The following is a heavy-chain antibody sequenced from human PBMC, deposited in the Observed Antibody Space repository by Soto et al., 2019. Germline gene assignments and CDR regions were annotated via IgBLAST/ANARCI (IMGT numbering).Heavy chain of an antibody. CDR2: ISASGGTT. CDR3: AKAWGWFDP. CDR1: GFTFTSYA. D-gene: IGHD3-16*01. Sequence: EVQLLESGGDLVHPGGSLSLSCAASGFTFTSYAMTWVRQAPEKGLEWVSSISASGGTTYYPDSVKGRFTISRDNSKNTLFLQMNSRRAEDTAVYYCAKAWGWFDPWGQGTLVTVSS. J-gene: IGHJ5*02. V-gene: IGHV3-23*01.